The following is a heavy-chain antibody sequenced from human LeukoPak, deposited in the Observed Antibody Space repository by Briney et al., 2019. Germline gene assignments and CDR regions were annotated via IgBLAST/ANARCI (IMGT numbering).Heavy chain of an antibody. D-gene: IGHD4-4*01. CDR1: GFTFSSYG. Sequence: GRSLRLSCAAPGFTFSSYGMHWVRQAPGKGLEWVAVIWYDGSNKYYADSVKGRFTISRDDSKNMLYLQMNSLRVEDTAVYYCARDLNLGTTDSYWGQGTLVTISS. J-gene: IGHJ4*02. CDR2: IWYDGSNK. CDR3: ARDLNLGTTDSY. V-gene: IGHV3-33*01.